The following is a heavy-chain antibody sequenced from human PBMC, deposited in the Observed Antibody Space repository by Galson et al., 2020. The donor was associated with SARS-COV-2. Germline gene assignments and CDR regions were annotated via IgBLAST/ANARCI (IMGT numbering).Heavy chain of an antibody. CDR3: TTDMDRNDGRPFDH. CDR1: GFTFSNTW. Sequence: GGSLRLSCAASGFTFSNTWMNWVRQAPGKGLEWVGRIKSKSDGGTADHAAPLKGRFTISRDDSKNTLYLQMNSLKTEDTAVYSCTTDMDRNDGRPFDHWGQGTLVTVSS. CDR2: IKSKSDGGTA. J-gene: IGHJ4*02. V-gene: IGHV3-15*01. D-gene: IGHD3-10*01.